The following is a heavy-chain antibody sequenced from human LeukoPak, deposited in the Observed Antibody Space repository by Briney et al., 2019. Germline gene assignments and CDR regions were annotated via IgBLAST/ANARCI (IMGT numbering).Heavy chain of an antibody. D-gene: IGHD3-22*01. CDR2: IKQDGSEK. CDR3: ARGFDSRFFNY. Sequence: GGSLRLSCADSGFTFRSYWMSWVRQAPGKGLEWVANIKQDGSEKYYVDSVKGRFTISRDNAKNSLYLQMNSLRAEDTAVYYCARGFDSRFFNYWGQGTLVTVSS. J-gene: IGHJ4*02. CDR1: GFTFRSYW. V-gene: IGHV3-7*01.